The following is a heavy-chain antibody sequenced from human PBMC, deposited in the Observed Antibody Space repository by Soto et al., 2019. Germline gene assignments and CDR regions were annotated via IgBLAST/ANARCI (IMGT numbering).Heavy chain of an antibody. CDR1: GYTLTELS. CDR3: ARDGDSTWEAIAAFDI. J-gene: IGHJ3*02. Sequence: ASVKVSCKVSGYTLTELSMHWVRQAPGKGLEWMGGFDPEDGETIYAQKFQGRVTMTEDTSTDTAYMELSSLRSEDTAVYYCARDGDSTWEAIAAFDIWGQGTMVPVSS. CDR2: FDPEDGET. V-gene: IGHV1-24*01. D-gene: IGHD2-15*01.